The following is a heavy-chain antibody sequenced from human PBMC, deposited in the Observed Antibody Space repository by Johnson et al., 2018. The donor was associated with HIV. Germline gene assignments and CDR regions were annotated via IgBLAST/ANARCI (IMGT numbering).Heavy chain of an antibody. CDR2: INWDGCST. CDR1: GFIFDDYG. D-gene: IGHD2-15*01. J-gene: IGHJ3*02. V-gene: IGHV3-20*04. CDR3: ARDRVVELGANSDAFDI. Sequence: VQPVESGGCVVRPGRSLSFSCAASGFIFDDYGMNCVRQAPGKGLEWVSGINWDGCSTGYADSVKGRFTIARDNSKNTLYLEMNSLRPEDTAVYYCARDRVVELGANSDAFDIWGQGTMVTVSS.